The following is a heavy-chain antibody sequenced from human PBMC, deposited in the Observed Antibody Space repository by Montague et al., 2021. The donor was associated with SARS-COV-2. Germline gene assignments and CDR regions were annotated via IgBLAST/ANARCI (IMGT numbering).Heavy chain of an antibody. CDR1: GFTFSSYD. D-gene: IGHD3-9*01. J-gene: IGHJ6*02. V-gene: IGHV3-13*01. CDR3: ARGLRYFDWSPYGMDV. Sequence: SLRLSCAASGFTFSSYDMHWVRQTTRKGLEWVSAIGSAGDACYPGSVKGRFTISRENAKNSLYLQMNSLRAGDTAVYYCARGLRYFDWSPYGMDVWGQGTTVTVSS. CDR2: IGSAGDA.